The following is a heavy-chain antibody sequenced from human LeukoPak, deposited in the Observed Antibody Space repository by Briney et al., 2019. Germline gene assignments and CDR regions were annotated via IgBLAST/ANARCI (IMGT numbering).Heavy chain of an antibody. CDR3: ARSWGATRWFDP. V-gene: IGHV4-34*01. CDR2: INHSGST. Sequence: KPSETLSLTCTVSGGSISSYYWSWIRQPPGKGLEWIGEINHSGSTNYNPSLKSRVTISVDTSKNQFSLKLSSVTAADTAVYYCARSWGATRWFDPWGQGTLVTVSS. CDR1: GGSISSYY. D-gene: IGHD3-16*01. J-gene: IGHJ5*02.